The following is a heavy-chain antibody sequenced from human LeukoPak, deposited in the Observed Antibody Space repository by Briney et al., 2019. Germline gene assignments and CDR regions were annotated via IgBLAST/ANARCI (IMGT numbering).Heavy chain of an antibody. CDR2: INPNSGGT. V-gene: IGHV1-2*02. CDR3: ARGYYDILTGYYNGALNY. CDR1: GYTFTGYY. D-gene: IGHD3-9*01. J-gene: IGHJ4*02. Sequence: ASVKVSCKASGYTFTGYYMHWVRQAPGQGLEWMGWINPNSGGTNYAQKFQGRVAMTRDTSISTAYMELSRLRSDDTAVYYCARGYYDILTGYYNGALNYWGQGTLVTVSS.